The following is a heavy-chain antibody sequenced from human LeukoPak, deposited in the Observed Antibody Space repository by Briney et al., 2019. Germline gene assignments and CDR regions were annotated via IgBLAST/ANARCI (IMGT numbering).Heavy chain of an antibody. CDR3: ASASHYDILAGDYYYMDV. Sequence: ASVKVSCKASGYTFTGHYMHWVRQAPGQGPEWMGWINPNSGGTNYAQKFQGRVTMTRDTSISTAYMELSRLRSDDTAVYYCASASHYDILAGDYYYMDVWGKGTTVTISS. D-gene: IGHD3-9*01. V-gene: IGHV1-2*02. CDR2: INPNSGGT. CDR1: GYTFTGHY. J-gene: IGHJ6*03.